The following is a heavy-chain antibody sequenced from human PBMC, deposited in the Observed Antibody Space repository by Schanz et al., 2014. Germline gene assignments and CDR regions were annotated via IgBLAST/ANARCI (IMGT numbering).Heavy chain of an antibody. CDR2: ISGSGGDT. J-gene: IGHJ6*02. D-gene: IGHD1-26*01. CDR1: GFTFSSYA. Sequence: EVQLVESGGGLIQPGGSLRLSCAASGFTFSSYAMSWVRQAPGKGLEWVSAISGSGGDTYYADSVKGRFTISRDNSKNTLYLQMNSLRAEDTAVYYCVKDLQRELLRDDHYYGMDVWGQGTTVTVSS. CDR3: VKDLQRELLRDDHYYGMDV. V-gene: IGHV3-23*04.